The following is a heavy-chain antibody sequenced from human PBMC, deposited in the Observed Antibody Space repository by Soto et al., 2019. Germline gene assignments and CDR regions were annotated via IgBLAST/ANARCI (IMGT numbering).Heavy chain of an antibody. CDR3: ARGPPGYYDSSGPHATDGWFDP. CDR2: IYHSGST. CDR1: GGSISSGGYS. J-gene: IGHJ5*02. Sequence: SETLSLTCAVSGGSISSGGYSWSWIRQPPGKGLEWIGYIYHSGSTYYNPSLKSRVTISVDRSKNQFSLKLSSVTAADTAVYYCARGPPGYYDSSGPHATDGWFDPWGQGTLVTVSS. V-gene: IGHV4-30-2*01. D-gene: IGHD3-22*01.